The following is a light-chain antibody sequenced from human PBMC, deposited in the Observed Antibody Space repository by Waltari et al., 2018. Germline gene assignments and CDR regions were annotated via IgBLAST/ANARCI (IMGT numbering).Light chain of an antibody. V-gene: IGLV1-47*01. CDR3: AAWDDSLSARM. CDR2: KDD. J-gene: IGLJ3*02. Sequence: QSVLTQPPSASGTPGQRVTVSCSGSSTKIGSNYVYWYQQLPGTAPKLLIYKDDQRPSGVPDRFSGSKSGTSASLAISGLRSEDEADYYCAAWDDSLSARMFGGGTKLTVL. CDR1: STKIGSNY.